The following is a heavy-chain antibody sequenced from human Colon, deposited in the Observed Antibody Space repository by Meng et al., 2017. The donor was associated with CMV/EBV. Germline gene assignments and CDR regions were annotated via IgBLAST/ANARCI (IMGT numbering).Heavy chain of an antibody. J-gene: IGHJ4*02. V-gene: IGHV4-59*01. CDR2: VYYSGNT. Sequence: SETLSLTCTVSPGSINNYYFSWIRQPPGKGLEWIGYVYYSGNTNHNPSLKSRVTISMDTSKKQFSLRLNSVTAADTAVYYCARGSILDYWGQGTLVTVSS. CDR1: PGSINNYY. CDR3: ARGSILDY.